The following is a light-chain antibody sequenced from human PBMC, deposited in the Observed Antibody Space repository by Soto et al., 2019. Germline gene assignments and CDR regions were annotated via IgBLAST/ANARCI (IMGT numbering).Light chain of an antibody. CDR1: TSDLGSYNL. V-gene: IGLV2-23*02. Sequence: QSALTQPASFSGSPGQSITISCTGTTSDLGSYNLVSWYQQHPGKAPKLIIYEVSKRPSGVSHRFSGSKSANSASLTISGLQTEDEADYYCSSYSTSGTSVFGTGTKLTVL. CDR2: EVS. J-gene: IGLJ1*01. CDR3: SSYSTSGTSV.